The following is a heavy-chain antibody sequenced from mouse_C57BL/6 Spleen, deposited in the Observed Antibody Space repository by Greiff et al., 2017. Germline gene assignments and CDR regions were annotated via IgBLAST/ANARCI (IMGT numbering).Heavy chain of an antibody. CDR2: INPNYGTT. CDR3: ARSEGQLRLRRYFDY. J-gene: IGHJ2*01. CDR1: GYSFTDSN. D-gene: IGHD3-2*02. Sequence: VQLQQSGPELVKPGASVKISCKASGYSFTDSNMNWVKQSNGQSLEWIGVINPNYGTTSYNQKFKGKATLTVDQSSSTAYMQLNSLTSEDSAVYYCARSEGQLRLRRYFDYWGQGTTLTVSS. V-gene: IGHV1-39*01.